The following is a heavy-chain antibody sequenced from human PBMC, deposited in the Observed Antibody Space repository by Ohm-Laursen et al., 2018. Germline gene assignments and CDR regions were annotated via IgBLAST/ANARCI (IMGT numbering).Heavy chain of an antibody. J-gene: IGHJ4*02. Sequence: SLRLSCAASGFTFDDYAMHWVRQAPGKGLEWVSGITWNSGTITYADSVKGRFTISRDNAKNSLYLQMNSLRAEDTALYYCAKMVGALDFFDYWGQGTLVTVSS. CDR1: GFTFDDYA. D-gene: IGHD1-26*01. V-gene: IGHV3-9*01. CDR2: ITWNSGTI. CDR3: AKMVGALDFFDY.